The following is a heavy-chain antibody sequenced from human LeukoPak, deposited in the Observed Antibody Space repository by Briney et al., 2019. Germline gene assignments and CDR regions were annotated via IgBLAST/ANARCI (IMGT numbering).Heavy chain of an antibody. CDR2: IYYSGST. D-gene: IGHD2-15*01. J-gene: IGHJ4*02. CDR1: GGSISSYY. Sequence: SETLSLTCTVSGGSISSYYWSWIRQPPGKGLEWIGYIYYSGSTYYNPSLKSRVTISVDTSKNQFSLKLSSVTAADTAVYYCASWGSRFGYWGQGTLVTVSS. V-gene: IGHV4-30-4*01. CDR3: ASWGSRFGY.